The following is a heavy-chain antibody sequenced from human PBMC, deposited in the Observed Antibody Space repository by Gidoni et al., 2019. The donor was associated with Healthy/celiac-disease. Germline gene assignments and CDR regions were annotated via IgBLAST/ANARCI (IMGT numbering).Heavy chain of an antibody. V-gene: IGHV1-69*01. CDR3: ARDRREVATIRWFDP. CDR2: IIPIFGTA. J-gene: IGHJ5*02. CDR1: GGHFSSYA. D-gene: IGHD5-12*01. Sequence: QVQLVQSGAEVKKHGSSVKVSCKASGGHFSSYAISWVRQAPGQGLEWMGGIIPIFGTANYAQKFQGRVTITADESTSTAYMELSSLRSEDTAVYYCARDRREVATIRWFDPWGQGTLVTVSS.